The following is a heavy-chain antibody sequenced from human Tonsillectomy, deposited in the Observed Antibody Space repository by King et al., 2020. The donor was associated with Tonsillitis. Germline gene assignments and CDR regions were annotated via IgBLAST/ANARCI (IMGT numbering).Heavy chain of an antibody. CDR1: GFTFSSYA. V-gene: IGHV3-64D*06. D-gene: IGHD1-1*01. Sequence: VQLVESGGGLVQPGGSLRVLCSASGFTFSSYAMHWVRQAPGKGLEYVSGITSTGATTYYVDSVKGRFTISRDNSKNSLYLQMSSLRPEDTAVYYCVKDFNWYMGGSLESWGPGILVTVSS. J-gene: IGHJ4*02. CDR2: ITSTGATT. CDR3: VKDFNWYMGGSLES.